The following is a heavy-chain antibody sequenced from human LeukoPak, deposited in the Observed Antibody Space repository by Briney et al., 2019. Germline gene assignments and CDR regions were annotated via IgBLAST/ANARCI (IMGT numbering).Heavy chain of an antibody. CDR3: ARGAEYYAIWRGYAGYSDY. D-gene: IGHD3-3*01. CDR2: IYHRGST. CDR1: GYSISNGYY. Sequence: SETLSLTCTVSGYSISNGYYWGWIRQPPGKGLEWVGSIYHRGSTYYNPSLRSRVTISLDRSKRKFSLKLTSVTAADTAVYFCARGAEYYAIWRGYAGYSDYWGQGISVTVSS. V-gene: IGHV4-38-2*02. J-gene: IGHJ4*02.